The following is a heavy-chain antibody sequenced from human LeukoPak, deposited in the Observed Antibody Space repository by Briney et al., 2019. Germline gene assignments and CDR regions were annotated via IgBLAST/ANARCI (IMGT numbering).Heavy chain of an antibody. J-gene: IGHJ5*02. V-gene: IGHV4-39*01. D-gene: IGHD1-26*01. CDR3: ARHEYSGSYYGLSWFDP. Sequence: SETLSLTCTVSGGSISSSGYYWGWLRQPPGKGLEWVASIYCSGSTYYNPSLKRRVTIAVDTSKNQLSLKLSSLTAEDTAVYYCARHEYSGSYYGLSWFDPWGQGTLVTVSS. CDR1: GGSISSSGYY. CDR2: IYCSGST.